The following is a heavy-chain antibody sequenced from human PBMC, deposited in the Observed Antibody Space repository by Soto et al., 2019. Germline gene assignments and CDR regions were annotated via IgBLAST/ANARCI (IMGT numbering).Heavy chain of an antibody. V-gene: IGHV4-59*01. CDR1: GGSISSYY. CDR3: AREGEGYYGSGNDVCDI. D-gene: IGHD3-10*01. CDR2: IYYSGST. J-gene: IGHJ3*02. Sequence: QLQLQESGPGLVKPSETLSLTCTVSGGSISSYYWSWIRQPPGKGLEWIGYIYYSGSTNYNPSLKSRVTISVDTSKSQFSLELSSVTAADTGVYYCAREGEGYYGSGNDVCDIWCQGTMVTVSS.